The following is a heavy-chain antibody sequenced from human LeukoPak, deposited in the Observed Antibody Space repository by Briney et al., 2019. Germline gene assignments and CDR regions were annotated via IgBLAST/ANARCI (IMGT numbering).Heavy chain of an antibody. CDR2: INHSGST. V-gene: IGHV4-34*01. CDR1: GGSFSGYY. Sequence: SETLSLTCAVYGGSFSGYYWSWIRQPPGKGLEWIGEINHSGSTNYNPSLKSRVTISVDTSKNQFSLKLSSVTAADTAVYYCARVCYYGSGGYYLRVRYYGMDVWGQGITVTVSS. CDR3: ARVCYYGSGGYYLRVRYYGMDV. D-gene: IGHD3-10*01. J-gene: IGHJ6*02.